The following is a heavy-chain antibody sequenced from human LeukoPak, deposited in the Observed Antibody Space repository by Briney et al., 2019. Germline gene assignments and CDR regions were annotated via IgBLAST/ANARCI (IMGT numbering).Heavy chain of an antibody. Sequence: GTSLRLSCAASGFTFSSYSMNWVRQAPGKGLEWVSYISSSSSTIYYADSVKGRFTISRDNAKNSLYLQMNSLRAEDTAVYYCARGQLWFFDYWGQGTLVTVSS. CDR2: ISSSSSTI. CDR1: GFTFSSYS. CDR3: ARGQLWFFDY. V-gene: IGHV3-48*04. D-gene: IGHD5-18*01. J-gene: IGHJ4*02.